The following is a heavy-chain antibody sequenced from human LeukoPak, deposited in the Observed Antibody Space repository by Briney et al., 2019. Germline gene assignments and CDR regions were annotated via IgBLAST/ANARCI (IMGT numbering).Heavy chain of an antibody. CDR3: AKEESMVTLYYFDY. Sequence: GGSLRLSCAASGFTFSSYSMNWVRQAPGKGLEWVSVIGSRGGSTYYADSVKGRFTISRDNSKNTLYLQMNSLRAEDTAVYYCAKEESMVTLYYFDYWGQGTLVTVSS. D-gene: IGHD4/OR15-4a*01. J-gene: IGHJ4*02. CDR2: IGSRGGST. V-gene: IGHV3-23*01. CDR1: GFTFSSYS.